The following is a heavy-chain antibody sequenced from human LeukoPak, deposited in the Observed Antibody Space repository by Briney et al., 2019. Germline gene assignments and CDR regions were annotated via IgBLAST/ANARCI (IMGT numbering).Heavy chain of an antibody. CDR3: LRSGAGRAST. CDR2: ISYDGSNK. CDR1: GFTFSSYA. J-gene: IGHJ5*02. D-gene: IGHD2-15*01. Sequence: GGSLRLSCAASGFTFSSYAMHWVRQAPGKGLEWVAVISYDGSNKYYADSVKGRFTISRDNSKNTLYLQMNSLRAEDTAVYYCLRSGAGRASTWGQGTLVTVSS. V-gene: IGHV3-30*04.